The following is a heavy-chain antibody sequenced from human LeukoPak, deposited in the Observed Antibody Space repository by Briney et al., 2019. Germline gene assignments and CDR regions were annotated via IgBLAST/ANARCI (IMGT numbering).Heavy chain of an antibody. V-gene: IGHV3-72*01. D-gene: IGHD1-20*01. Sequence: GGSLRLSCAVSGFIFSDHYLDWVRQPPGRGLEWVGRSRIKTDGYITQYAASVTGRFTISRDESKNSLYLHMNSLRSEDTAAYFCVRGHNSFDLWGQGTMVTVSS. CDR2: SRIKTDGYIT. J-gene: IGHJ3*01. CDR3: VRGHNSFDL. CDR1: GFIFSDHY.